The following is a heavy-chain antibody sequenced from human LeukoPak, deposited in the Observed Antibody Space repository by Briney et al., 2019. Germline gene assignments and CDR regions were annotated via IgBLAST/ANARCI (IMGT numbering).Heavy chain of an antibody. V-gene: IGHV3-7*01. J-gene: IGHJ2*01. CDR1: GFTFSSYW. CDR3: ARVEKQWLVLAAPWYFDL. CDR2: IKQDGSEK. Sequence: PGGSLRLSCAASGFTFSSYWMSWVRQAPGKGLEWVANIKQDGSEKYYVDSVKGRFTISRDNAKNSLYLQMNSLRAEDTAVYYCARVEKQWLVLAAPWYFDLWGRGTLVTVSS. D-gene: IGHD6-19*01.